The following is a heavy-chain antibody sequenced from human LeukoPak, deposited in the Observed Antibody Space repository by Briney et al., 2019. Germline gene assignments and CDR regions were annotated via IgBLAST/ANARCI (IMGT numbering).Heavy chain of an antibody. V-gene: IGHV1-2*02. CDR2: INPNSGGT. J-gene: IGHJ4*02. CDR3: ARGGPDYDILSGHYLGY. CDR1: GYTFTGYY. D-gene: IGHD3-9*01. Sequence: ASVKVSCKASGYTFTGYYMHWVRQAPGQGLEWMGWINPNSGGTNYAQKFQGRVTMTRDTSISTAYMELSRLRSDDTAVYYCARGGPDYDILSGHYLGYWGQGTLVTVSS.